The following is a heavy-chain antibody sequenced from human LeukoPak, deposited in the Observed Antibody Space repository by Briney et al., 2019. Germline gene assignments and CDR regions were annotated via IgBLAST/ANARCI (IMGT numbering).Heavy chain of an antibody. CDR2: IIPILGTA. Sequence: SVKVSCKASGGTFSSYAISWVRQAPGQGLEWMGGIIPILGTANYAQKFQGRVTITADESTSTAYMELSSLRSEDTAVYYCARFSVVGLRSYYYDSSGYYQPLDYWGQGTLVTVSS. J-gene: IGHJ4*02. D-gene: IGHD3-22*01. CDR3: ARFSVVGLRSYYYDSSGYYQPLDY. V-gene: IGHV1-69*13. CDR1: GGTFSSYA.